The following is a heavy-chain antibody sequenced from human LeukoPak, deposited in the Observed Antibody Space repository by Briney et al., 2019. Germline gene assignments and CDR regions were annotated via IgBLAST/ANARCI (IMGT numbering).Heavy chain of an antibody. J-gene: IGHJ4*02. V-gene: IGHV1-46*01. CDR1: GYTFTSYY. D-gene: IGHD2-21*02. CDR3: ARVVTAIVFDY. CDR2: INPSGGGT. Sequence: ASVKVSCKASGYTFTSYYMHWVRQAPGQGLEWMGIINPSGGGTSYAQKFQGRVTMTRDTSTSTVYMELSSLRSEDTAVYYCARVVTAIVFDYWGQGTLVTVSS.